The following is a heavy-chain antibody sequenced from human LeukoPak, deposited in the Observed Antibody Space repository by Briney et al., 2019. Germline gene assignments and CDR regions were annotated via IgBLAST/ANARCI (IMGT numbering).Heavy chain of an antibody. CDR2: IKADGSEN. J-gene: IGHJ4*02. D-gene: IGHD5-12*01. V-gene: IGHV3-7*01. CDR3: ARDRRSGYSGYDYGAFDH. Sequence: QTGGSLRLSCGASGFTFSSYWMSWVRQAPGKGLEWVANIKADGSENHYVGSVKGRFTISRDNTKNSLYLQMNSLRAEDTAVYYCARDRRSGYSGYDYGAFDHWGQGTLVTVSS. CDR1: GFTFSSYW.